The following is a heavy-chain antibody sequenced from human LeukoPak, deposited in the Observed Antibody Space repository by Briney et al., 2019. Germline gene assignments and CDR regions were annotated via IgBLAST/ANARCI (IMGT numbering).Heavy chain of an antibody. CDR2: VFYSGST. CDR3: ARGGKGPVSYYYYMDV. D-gene: IGHD1-14*01. CDR1: GGSISSSSYY. Sequence: SETLSLTCTVSGGSISSSSYYWGWIRQPPGKGLEWIGYVFYSGSTNYNPSLRSRVTISVDTSKNQFSLKLSSVTAADTAVYYCARGGKGPVSYYYYMDVWGKGTTVTVSS. V-gene: IGHV4-61*05. J-gene: IGHJ6*03.